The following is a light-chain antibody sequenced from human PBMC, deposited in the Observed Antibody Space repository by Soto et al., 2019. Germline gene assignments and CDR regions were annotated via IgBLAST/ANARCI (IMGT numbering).Light chain of an antibody. CDR2: GAS. V-gene: IGKV3-15*01. J-gene: IGKJ4*01. Sequence: VMTQSEDNLSVYAGKCVTLSFRASQGIGDTLAWYQQKPGQAPRLLIYGASTRAAGIPASFSGSGSGTEFTLTISSLQSEDFGVYYCQHYNRWPLTFGGGTKVDIK. CDR1: QGIGDT. CDR3: QHYNRWPLT.